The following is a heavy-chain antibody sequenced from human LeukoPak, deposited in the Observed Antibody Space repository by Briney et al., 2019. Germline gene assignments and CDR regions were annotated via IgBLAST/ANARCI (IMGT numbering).Heavy chain of an antibody. J-gene: IGHJ5*02. CDR3: ARDGWFGDYNWFDP. CDR2: ISSASDTI. CDR1: GFTFSSYS. Sequence: GGSLRLSCAASGFTFSSYSMNWVRQAPGKGLEWVSYISSASDTIYYADSVKGRFTISRDNAKNSLYLQMNSLRAEDTAMYYCARDGWFGDYNWFDPWGQGTLVTVSS. V-gene: IGHV3-48*01. D-gene: IGHD3-10*01.